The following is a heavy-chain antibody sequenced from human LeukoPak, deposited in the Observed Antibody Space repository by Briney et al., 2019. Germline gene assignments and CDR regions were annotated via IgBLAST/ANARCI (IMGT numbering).Heavy chain of an antibody. D-gene: IGHD6-13*01. V-gene: IGHV4-4*09. CDR1: GGSISSHY. CDR3: ARLGSGQHDALDI. Sequence: PSETLSLTCTVSGGSISSHYWSWIRQPPGKGLEWIGYIYTSGSTNYNPSLKSRVTISVDTSKNQFSLKLSSVTAADTAVYYCARLGSGQHDALDIWGQGTMVTVSS. CDR2: IYTSGST. J-gene: IGHJ3*02.